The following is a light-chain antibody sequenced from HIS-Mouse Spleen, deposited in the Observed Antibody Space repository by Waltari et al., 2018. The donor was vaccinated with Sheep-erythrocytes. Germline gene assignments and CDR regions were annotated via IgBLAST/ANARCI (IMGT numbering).Light chain of an antibody. CDR2: DAS. J-gene: IGKJ4*01. CDR1: QDISNY. Sequence: DIQMTQSPSSLPASVGDRVTITCQASQDISNYLNWYQQKPGKAPKLLIYDASNLETGVPSRFSGSGSETDFTFTISSLQPEDIATYYCQQYDNLPLTFGGGTKVEIK. CDR3: QQYDNLPLT. V-gene: IGKV1-33*01.